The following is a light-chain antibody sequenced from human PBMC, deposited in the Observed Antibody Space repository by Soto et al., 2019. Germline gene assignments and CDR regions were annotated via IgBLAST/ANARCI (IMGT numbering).Light chain of an antibody. J-gene: IGLJ1*01. Sequence: QSALTQPASVSGSPGQSIAISCTGTSSDVGGHDSVSWYQRHPGKAPKLMIYNVSNRPSGVSNRFSGSKSGNTASLTISGLLAEDEADYFCTSYTSASTYVFGAGTKLTVL. CDR2: NVS. CDR3: TSYTSASTYV. CDR1: SSDVGGHDS. V-gene: IGLV2-14*01.